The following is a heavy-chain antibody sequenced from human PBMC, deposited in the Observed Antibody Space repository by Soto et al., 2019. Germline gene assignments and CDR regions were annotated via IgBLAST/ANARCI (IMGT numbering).Heavy chain of an antibody. Sequence: GGSLRLSCAASGFTFSSYAMSWVRQAPGKGLEWVSAISGSGGSTYYADSVKGLFTISRDNSKNTLYLQMNSLRAEDTAVYYCYYDYIWGSYREYYFDYWGQGTLVTVSS. CDR1: GFTFSSYA. D-gene: IGHD3-16*02. J-gene: IGHJ4*02. CDR3: YYDYIWGSYREYYFDY. CDR2: ISGSGGST. V-gene: IGHV3-23*01.